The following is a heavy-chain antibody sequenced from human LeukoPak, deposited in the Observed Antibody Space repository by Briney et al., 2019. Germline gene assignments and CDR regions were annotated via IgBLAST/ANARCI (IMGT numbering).Heavy chain of an antibody. J-gene: IGHJ4*02. Sequence: GGSLRLSCTASGFTFGDYAMSWVRQAPGKGLEWVGFIRSKAYGGTAEYAASVKDRSTISRDDSKSIAYLQMNSLKTEDTAVYYCTRENWIGDSSGYHDYWGQGTLVTVSS. CDR3: TRENWIGDSSGYHDY. V-gene: IGHV3-49*04. D-gene: IGHD3-22*01. CDR1: GFTFGDYA. CDR2: IRSKAYGGTA.